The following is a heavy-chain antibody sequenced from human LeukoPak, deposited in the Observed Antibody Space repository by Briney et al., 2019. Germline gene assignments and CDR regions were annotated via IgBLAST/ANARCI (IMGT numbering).Heavy chain of an antibody. Sequence: GGSLRLSCAASGFTFSSYAMHWVRQAPGKGLEWVAVISYDGSNKYYADSVKGRFTISRDNSKNTLYLQMNSLRAEDTAVYYCARWGPSSGYSRAFDYWGQGTLVTVSS. CDR1: GFTFSSYA. CDR2: ISYDGSNK. CDR3: ARWGPSSGYSRAFDY. V-gene: IGHV3-30*04. J-gene: IGHJ4*02. D-gene: IGHD3-22*01.